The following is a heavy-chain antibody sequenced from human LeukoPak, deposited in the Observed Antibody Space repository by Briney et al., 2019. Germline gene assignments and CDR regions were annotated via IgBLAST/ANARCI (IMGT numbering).Heavy chain of an antibody. CDR3: ARSAGSSGWYEGYYFDY. J-gene: IGHJ4*02. D-gene: IGHD6-13*01. Sequence: PGGSLRLSCAASGFTFSSYSMNWVRQAPGEGLEWVANIKQDGREKYYVDSVRGRFTISRDNAKISLYLQMNSLRAEDTAVYYCARSAGSSGWYEGYYFDYWGQGTLVTVSS. CDR2: IKQDGREK. V-gene: IGHV3-7*01. CDR1: GFTFSSYS.